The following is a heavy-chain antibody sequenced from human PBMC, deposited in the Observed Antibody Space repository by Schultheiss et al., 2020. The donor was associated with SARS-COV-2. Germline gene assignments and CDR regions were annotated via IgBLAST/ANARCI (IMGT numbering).Heavy chain of an antibody. J-gene: IGHJ4*02. D-gene: IGHD4-11*01. CDR3: AKESSYSNYYFDY. V-gene: IGHV3-21*01. CDR1: GFTFSSYS. Sequence: GGSLRLSCAASGFTFSSYSMNWVRQAPGKGLEWVSSISSSSSYIYYADSVKGRFTISRDNSKNTLYLQMNSLRAEDTAVYYCAKESSYSNYYFDYWGQGTLVTVSS. CDR2: ISSSSSYI.